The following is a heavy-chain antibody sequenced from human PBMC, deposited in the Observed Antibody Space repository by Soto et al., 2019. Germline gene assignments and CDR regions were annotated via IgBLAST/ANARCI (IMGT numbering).Heavy chain of an antibody. CDR2: ISGYNDNT. V-gene: IGHV1-18*01. CDR3: VRDSSSWFYYYYGMDV. CDR1: GYIFTNLG. D-gene: IGHD6-13*01. J-gene: IGHJ6*02. Sequence: ASVKVSCKASGYIFTNLGISWVRQAPGQGLEWMGWISGYNDNTHYAQKLQGRVSMTTDTSTGTAYMDLRSLRADDTAIYYCVRDSSSWFYYYYGMDVWGQGATVTVSS.